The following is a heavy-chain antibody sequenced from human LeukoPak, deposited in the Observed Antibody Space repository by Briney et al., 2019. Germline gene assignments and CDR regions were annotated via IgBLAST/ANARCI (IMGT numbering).Heavy chain of an antibody. CDR3: ARYSSSRRPFDY. CDR2: IYTSGST. J-gene: IGHJ4*02. CDR1: GGSISSYY. D-gene: IGHD6-6*01. V-gene: IGHV4-4*07. Sequence: SETLSLTCTVSGGSISSYYWSGIRQPAGKGLEWIGRIYTSGSTNYNPSLKSRVTMSVDTSKNQFSLKLSSVTAADTAVYYCARYSSSRRPFDYWGQGTLVTVSS.